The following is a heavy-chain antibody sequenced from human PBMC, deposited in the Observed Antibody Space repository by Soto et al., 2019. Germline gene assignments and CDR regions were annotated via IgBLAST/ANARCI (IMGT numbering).Heavy chain of an antibody. J-gene: IGHJ4*02. CDR2: ITSKVDGETT. CDR3: TAAF. Sequence: VHLVESGGGLVKPGGSLRLSGAASGFTFRKAWMTWVRQAPGKGLEWVGRITSKVDGETTDYAAPVKGRFIISRDDSKNMLYLQMNSLKTEDTGVYFCTAAFWGQGTLVIVSS. V-gene: IGHV3-15*05. CDR1: GFTFRKAW.